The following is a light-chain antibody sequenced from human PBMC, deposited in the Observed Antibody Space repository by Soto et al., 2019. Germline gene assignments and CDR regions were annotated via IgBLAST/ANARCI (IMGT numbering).Light chain of an antibody. CDR3: QQYGSSPET. J-gene: IGKJ1*01. Sequence: EIVLTQSPGTLSLSPGERATLSCRASQSVSSSYLAWYQQKPGQAPRLLIYGASSRATGIPDRFSGSGSGTDFTLTISRLEPADFAVYSCQQYGSSPETFGQGTKVEIK. CDR2: GAS. CDR1: QSVSSSY. V-gene: IGKV3-20*01.